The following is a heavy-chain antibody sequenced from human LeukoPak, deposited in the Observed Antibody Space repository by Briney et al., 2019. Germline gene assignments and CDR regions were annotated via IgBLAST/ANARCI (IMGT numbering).Heavy chain of an antibody. Sequence: GASLKISGKCSGYSFTSYWMGWVRRLPGKGVEWMGIIYPGDSDTRYSTSFHGQVTISADKSIRTAYLQWSSLKASDTAMYYCARRLYDSSGYYCDYWGQGTLVTVSS. J-gene: IGHJ4*02. CDR1: GYSFTSYW. CDR2: IYPGDSDT. V-gene: IGHV5-51*01. D-gene: IGHD3-22*01. CDR3: ARRLYDSSGYYCDY.